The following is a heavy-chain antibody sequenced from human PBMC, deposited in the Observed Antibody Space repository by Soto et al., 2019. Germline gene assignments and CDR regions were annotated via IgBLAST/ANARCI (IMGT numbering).Heavy chain of an antibody. D-gene: IGHD3-22*01. CDR3: ASHYDSSDYYYGWFDP. J-gene: IGHJ5*02. V-gene: IGHV3-48*01. Sequence: SSITGTIYYADSVKGRFTISRDNAKNSLYLQMNSLRAEDTAVYYCASHYDSSDYYYGWFDPWGQGTLVTVSS. CDR2: SSITGTI.